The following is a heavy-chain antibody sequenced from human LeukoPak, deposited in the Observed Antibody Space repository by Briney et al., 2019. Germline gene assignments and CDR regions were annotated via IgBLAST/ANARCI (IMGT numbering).Heavy chain of an antibody. Sequence: SETLSLTCTVSGGSISSYYWSWIRQPPGKGLEWIGYIYYSGSTTYNPSLKSRVTISIDTSKDQFSLKLSSVTAADTAVYYCAKFEPGRWFDPWGQGTLVTVSS. CDR2: IYYSGST. CDR3: AKFEPGRWFDP. CDR1: GGSISSYY. J-gene: IGHJ5*02. D-gene: IGHD3-10*01. V-gene: IGHV4-59*01.